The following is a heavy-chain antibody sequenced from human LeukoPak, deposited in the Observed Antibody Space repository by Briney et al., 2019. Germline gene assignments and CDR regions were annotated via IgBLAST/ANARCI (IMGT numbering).Heavy chain of an antibody. J-gene: IGHJ4*02. CDR1: AFTFSTYW. CDR2: IKQDASEK. Sequence: GGSLRLSCAASAFTFSTYWMSWVRQAPGKGLEFVANIKQDASEKYYVDSVKGRFTISRDNAKNSLYLEMNSLRAEDTAVYYCARVNPVAARPLIDYWGQGTLVTVSS. CDR3: ARVNPVAARPLIDY. V-gene: IGHV3-7*01. D-gene: IGHD6-19*01.